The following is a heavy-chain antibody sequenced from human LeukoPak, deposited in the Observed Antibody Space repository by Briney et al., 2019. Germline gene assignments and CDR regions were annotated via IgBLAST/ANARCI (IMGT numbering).Heavy chain of an antibody. V-gene: IGHV3-23*01. Sequence: GGSLRLSCAASGLTFSTYAMSWVRQAPGKGLEWVSSFSGSGGNTYYAYSVMGRFTISRDNSKNSLYLQMNSLRAEDTAVYYCARVFGAGYSDYWGQGTLVTVSS. D-gene: IGHD4/OR15-4a*01. CDR2: FSGSGGNT. CDR3: ARVFGAGYSDY. CDR1: GLTFSTYA. J-gene: IGHJ4*02.